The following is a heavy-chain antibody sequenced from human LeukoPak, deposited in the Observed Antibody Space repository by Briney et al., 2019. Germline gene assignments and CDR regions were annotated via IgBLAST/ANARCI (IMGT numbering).Heavy chain of an antibody. Sequence: GGSLRLSCAASGFTFSTYSMNWVHQAPGKGLEWVSSITSSSSYIHYADSVKGRFTISRDNAKNSLYLQMNSLRAEDTAVYYCARDTSSSWSGEYFDYWGQGTLVTVSS. CDR1: GFTFSTYS. CDR3: ARDTSSSWSGEYFDY. J-gene: IGHJ4*02. CDR2: ITSSSSYI. V-gene: IGHV3-21*01. D-gene: IGHD6-13*01.